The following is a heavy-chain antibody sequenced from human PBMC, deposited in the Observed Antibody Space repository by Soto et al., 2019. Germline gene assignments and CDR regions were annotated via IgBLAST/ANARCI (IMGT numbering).Heavy chain of an antibody. V-gene: IGHV1-8*02. CDR3: ARMESFGSLNWFDP. J-gene: IGHJ5*02. D-gene: IGHD5-18*01. CDR2: MTPGSGDT. Sequence: GASVKVSCKASGYTFTNNDVSWVRQATGQGLEWMGWMTPGSGDTGYAQKFQGRVTMTRGISIATAYMELNSLTSEDTALYYCARMESFGSLNWFDPWGQGTLVTVSS. CDR1: GYTFTNND.